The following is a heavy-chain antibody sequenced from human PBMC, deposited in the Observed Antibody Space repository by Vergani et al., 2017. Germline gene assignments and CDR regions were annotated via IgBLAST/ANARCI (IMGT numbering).Heavy chain of an antibody. D-gene: IGHD3-3*01. CDR2: ISSSGSTI. J-gene: IGHJ5*02. V-gene: IGHV3-11*01. Sequence: QVQLVESGGGVVQPGRSLRLSCAASGFTFSDYDMSWIRQAPGKGLEWVSHISSSGSTIYYADSVKGRFTISRDNAKNSLYLQMNSLRAEDTAVYYCARDAGLRFLEWADWFDPWGQGTLVTVSS. CDR3: ARDAGLRFLEWADWFDP. CDR1: GFTFSDYD.